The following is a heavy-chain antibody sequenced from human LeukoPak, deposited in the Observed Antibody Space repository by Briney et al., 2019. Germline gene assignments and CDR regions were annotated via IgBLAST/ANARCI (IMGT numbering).Heavy chain of an antibody. Sequence: GGSLRLSCAASGFTFSSYAMSWVRQAPGKRLEWVSAISGSGGSTYYADSVKGRFTISRDNSKNTLYLQMNSLRAEDTAVYYCAKGSCTGGVCYGSEAFDIWGQGTMVTVSS. V-gene: IGHV3-23*01. CDR2: ISGSGGST. CDR3: AKGSCTGGVCYGSEAFDI. CDR1: GFTFSSYA. J-gene: IGHJ3*02. D-gene: IGHD2-8*02.